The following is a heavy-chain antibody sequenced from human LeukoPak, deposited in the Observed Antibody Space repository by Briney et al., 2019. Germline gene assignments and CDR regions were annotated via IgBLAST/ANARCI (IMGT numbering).Heavy chain of an antibody. CDR1: GFTFSSYA. J-gene: IGHJ4*02. CDR3: AKVYCSGGSCSSLTYPFDY. D-gene: IGHD2-15*01. V-gene: IGHV3-23*01. CDR2: ISGSGGST. Sequence: GGSLRLSCAASGFTFSSYAMSWVRQAPGKGLEWVSAISGSGGSTYYADSVKGRFSISRDNSKNTLYLQMNSLRAEDTAVYYCAKVYCSGGSCSSLTYPFDYWGQGTLVTVSS.